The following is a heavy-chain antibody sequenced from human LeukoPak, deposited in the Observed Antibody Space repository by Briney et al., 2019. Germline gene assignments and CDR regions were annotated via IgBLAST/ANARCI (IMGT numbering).Heavy chain of an antibody. D-gene: IGHD3-3*01. CDR3: ARSRHYDFWSGYSSHFDY. J-gene: IGHJ4*02. CDR2: INHSGST. V-gene: IGHV4-34*01. CDR1: GGSFSGYY. Sequence: SETLSLTCAVYGGSFSGYYWSWIRQPPGKGLEWIGEINHSGSTNYNPSPKSRVTISVDTSKNQFSLKLSSVTAADTAVYYCARSRHYDFWSGYSSHFDYWGQGTLVTVSS.